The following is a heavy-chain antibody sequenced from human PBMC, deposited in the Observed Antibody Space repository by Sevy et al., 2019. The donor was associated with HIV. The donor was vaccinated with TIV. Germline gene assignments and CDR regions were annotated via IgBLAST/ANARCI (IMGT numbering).Heavy chain of an antibody. V-gene: IGHV1-2*06. CDR3: ARDLFYYYGMDV. J-gene: IGHJ6*02. CDR2: INPNSGGT. CDR1: GYTFTGYY. Sequence: ASVKVSCKASGYTFTGYYMHWVRQAPGQGLEWMGRINPNSGGTNYAQKFQGRVTMTRDTSISTAYMELSRLRSDDTAMYYCARDLFYYYGMDVWGQGTTVTVSS. D-gene: IGHD2-21*01.